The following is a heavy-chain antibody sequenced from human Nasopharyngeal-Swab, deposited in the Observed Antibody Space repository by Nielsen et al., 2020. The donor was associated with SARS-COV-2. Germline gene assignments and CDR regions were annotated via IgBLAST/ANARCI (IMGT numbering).Heavy chain of an antibody. CDR1: GCTFTNYA. CDR2: INTNTGNP. Sequence: ASVKVSGKGSGCTFTNYAMNGVRQAPGQGLGWMGWINTNTGNPTYAQGFTGRFVFSLDTSVSTAYLQISSLKAEDTAVYYCARSPYYYYMDVWGKGTTVTVSS. V-gene: IGHV7-4-1*02. J-gene: IGHJ6*03. CDR3: ARSPYYYYMDV.